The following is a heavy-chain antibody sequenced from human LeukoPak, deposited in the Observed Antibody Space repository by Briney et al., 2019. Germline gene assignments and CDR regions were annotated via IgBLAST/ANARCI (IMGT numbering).Heavy chain of an antibody. V-gene: IGHV4-34*01. CDR2: INHSGST. Sequence: KTSETLSLTCAVYGGSFSGYYWSWIRQPPGKGLEWIGEINHSGSTNYNPSLKSRVTISVDTSKNQFSLKLSSVTAADTAVYYCASWEGVRYYGSGSPFDYWGQGTLVTVSS. CDR3: ASWEGVRYYGSGSPFDY. D-gene: IGHD3-10*01. J-gene: IGHJ4*02. CDR1: GGSFSGYY.